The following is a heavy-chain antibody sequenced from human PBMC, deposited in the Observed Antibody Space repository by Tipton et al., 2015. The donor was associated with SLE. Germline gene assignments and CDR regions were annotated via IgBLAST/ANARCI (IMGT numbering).Heavy chain of an antibody. V-gene: IGHV4-59*11. CDR3: AREVITITDSDAFDI. CDR2: IYYSGSA. D-gene: IGHD2-21*01. J-gene: IGHJ3*02. Sequence: TLSLTCTVSGGSISSHSWSWIRQSPGKGLEWIGYIYYSGSAFYNPSLKSRVTMSVDTSKNQFFMRLSSATAADTAVYYCAREVITITDSDAFDIWGQGTMVTVSS. CDR1: GGSISSHS.